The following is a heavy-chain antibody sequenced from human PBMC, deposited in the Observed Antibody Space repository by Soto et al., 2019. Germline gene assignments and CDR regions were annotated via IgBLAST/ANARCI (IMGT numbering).Heavy chain of an antibody. CDR1: GYSVSNYW. J-gene: IGHJ5*02. CDR3: ARRYSGYDYFFDP. D-gene: IGHD5-12*01. CDR2: IYPGDVDT. V-gene: IGHV5-51*01. Sequence: GESLKISCKGSGYSVSNYWIGWVRPMPGEGLEWMGIIYPGDVDTRYSPSFQGQVTISADKSISTAYLQWSSLKASDTAMYYCARRYSGYDYFFDPWGQGTLVTVSS.